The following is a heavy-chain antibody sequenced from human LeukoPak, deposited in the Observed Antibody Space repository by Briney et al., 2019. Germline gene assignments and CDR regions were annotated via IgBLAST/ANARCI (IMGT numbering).Heavy chain of an antibody. CDR3: AREDYGNYNFDY. CDR2: IYSGGST. V-gene: IGHV3-66*01. CDR1: GFTVSNNY. J-gene: IGHJ4*02. D-gene: IGHD4-11*01. Sequence: GGSLRLSCAASGFTVSNNYMTWVRQAPGKGLEWGSLIYSGGSTYYADSVKGRFTISRDNSKNAMSLQMNSLRAEDTAVYYCAREDYGNYNFDYWGQGTLVTVSS.